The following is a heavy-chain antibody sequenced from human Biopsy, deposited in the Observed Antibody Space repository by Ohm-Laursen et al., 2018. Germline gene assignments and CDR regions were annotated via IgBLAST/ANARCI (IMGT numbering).Heavy chain of an antibody. J-gene: IGHJ4*02. CDR3: ALAAAQTVTHFEY. CDR1: GFTFSSYA. V-gene: IGHV3-23*01. Sequence: SLRLSCAAFGFTFSSYAMTWFRQAPGKGLEWVSTISGNSDNIYDTDSVRGRFTISRDNSKNTLYLQMNSLRADDTAVYYCALAAAQTVTHFEYWGQGTLVTVSS. CDR2: ISGNSDNI. D-gene: IGHD4-17*01.